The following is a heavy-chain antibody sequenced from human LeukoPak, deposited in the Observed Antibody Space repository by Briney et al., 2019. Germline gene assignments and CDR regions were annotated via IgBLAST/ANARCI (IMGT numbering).Heavy chain of an antibody. J-gene: IGHJ6*02. D-gene: IGHD2-15*01. V-gene: IGHV3-74*01. CDR2: VSPVGTDT. CDR3: ARENDMGYCSGGRCYKGYNAMDV. CDR1: GFTFSSYW. Sequence: GGSLRLSCAASGFTFSSYWMHWVRQAPGKGLMWVSTVSPVGTDTNYADSVRGRFTISRDNSKNTLYLQMNSLRAEDTAVYYCARENDMGYCSGGRCYKGYNAMDVWGQGTMVTVSS.